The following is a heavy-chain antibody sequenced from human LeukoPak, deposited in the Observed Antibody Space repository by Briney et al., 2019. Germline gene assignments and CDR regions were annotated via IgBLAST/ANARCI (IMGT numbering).Heavy chain of an antibody. V-gene: IGHV4-34*01. CDR3: ARVKVSSSWYLIYAYFDY. CDR2: INHSGST. D-gene: IGHD6-13*01. CDR1: GESFSVYY. Sequence: SETLSLTCAVYGESFSVYYWRWLRQPPGKGLECLVEINHSGSTNYNPSLKSRVTISVDTSKNQFSLKLSSVTAADTAVYYCARVKVSSSWYLIYAYFDYWGQGTLVTVSS. J-gene: IGHJ4*02.